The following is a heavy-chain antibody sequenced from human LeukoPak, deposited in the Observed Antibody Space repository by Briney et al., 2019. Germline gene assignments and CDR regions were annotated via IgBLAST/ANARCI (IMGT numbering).Heavy chain of an antibody. CDR2: ISYSGGT. CDR1: GGSISSGSYY. J-gene: IGHJ4*02. CDR3: ARHGGVAAFDY. D-gene: IGHD6-19*01. V-gene: IGHV4-39*07. Sequence: SETLSLTCTVSGGSISSGSYYWGWIRQPPGKGLEWFGSISYSGGTYYNPSLKGRVTISVDTSKNQFSLKLSSVTAADTAVYYCARHGGVAAFDYWGQGTLVTVSS.